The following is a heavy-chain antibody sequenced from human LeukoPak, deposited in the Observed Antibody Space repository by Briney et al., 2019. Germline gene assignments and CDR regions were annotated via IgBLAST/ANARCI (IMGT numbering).Heavy chain of an antibody. V-gene: IGHV4-4*07. CDR2: IYSSGST. J-gene: IGHJ3*02. Sequence: SETLSLTCTVSGGSISSYYWSWIRKPAREGLEWIGRIYSSGSTNYNPSLKSRVTMSVDTPKNQFSLKLSSVTAADTAMYYCARRHGAAAGDAFDIWGQGTMVTVS. CDR1: GGSISSYY. CDR3: ARRHGAAAGDAFDI. D-gene: IGHD6-13*01.